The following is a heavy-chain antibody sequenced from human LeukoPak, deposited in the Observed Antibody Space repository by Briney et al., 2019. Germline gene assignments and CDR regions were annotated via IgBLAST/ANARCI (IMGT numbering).Heavy chain of an antibody. V-gene: IGHV3-9*01. CDR1: GFTFDDYA. J-gene: IGHJ4*02. CDR2: ISWNSGSI. Sequence: GGSLRLSCAASGFTFDDYAMNWVRQAPGKGLEWVSGISWNSGSIGYADSVKGRFTISRDNAKNSLYLQMNSLRAEDTALYYCAKDISYDSSGYYILWGQGTLVTVSS. CDR3: AKDISYDSSGYYIL. D-gene: IGHD3-22*01.